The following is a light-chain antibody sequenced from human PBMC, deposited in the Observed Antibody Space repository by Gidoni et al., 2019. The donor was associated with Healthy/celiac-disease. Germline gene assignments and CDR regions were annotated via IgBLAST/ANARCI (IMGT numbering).Light chain of an antibody. CDR1: PSVSSY. CDR2: DAS. V-gene: IGKV3-11*01. Sequence: EIVLTQSPATLSLSPGERATLSCRASPSVSSYLAWYQQKPGQATTLLIYDASNRATGIPAWVSGSWAGTYFPLTISSLEPEDFAVYYRQRRSNWITFGQGTRLEIK. CDR3: QRRSNWIT. J-gene: IGKJ5*01.